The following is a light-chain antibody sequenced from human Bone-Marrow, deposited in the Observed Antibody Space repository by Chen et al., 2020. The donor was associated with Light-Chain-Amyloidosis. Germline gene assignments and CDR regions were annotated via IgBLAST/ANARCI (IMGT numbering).Light chain of an antibody. CDR3: QVWDRSSDRPV. Sequence: SYVLPQPSSVSVAPGQTATIACGGNNIGSTSVPWYQQTPAQAPLMVVYDDSARPSGIPERVSGSNSGNTATLTISRVEAGDEADYYCQVWDRSSDRPVFGGGTKLTVL. CDR2: DDS. J-gene: IGLJ3*02. V-gene: IGLV3-21*02. CDR1: NIGSTS.